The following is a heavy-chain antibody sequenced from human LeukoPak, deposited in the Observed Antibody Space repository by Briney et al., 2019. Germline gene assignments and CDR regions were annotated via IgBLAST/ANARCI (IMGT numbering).Heavy chain of an antibody. CDR1: GFTFSSYS. CDR3: ARPRGPRVSALFDY. Sequence: GGSLRLSCAASGFTFSSYSMNWVRQAPGKGLEWVSYISSSSSTIYYADSVKGRFTISRDNAKNSLYLQMNSLRAEDTAVYYCARPRGPRVSALFDYWGQGTLVTVSS. CDR2: ISSSSSTI. D-gene: IGHD2-15*01. V-gene: IGHV3-48*01. J-gene: IGHJ4*02.